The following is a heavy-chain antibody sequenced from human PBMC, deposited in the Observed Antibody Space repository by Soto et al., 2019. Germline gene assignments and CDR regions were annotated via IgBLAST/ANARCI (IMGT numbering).Heavy chain of an antibody. Sequence: GGSLRLSCAASGFTFSNAWMSWVRQAPGKGLEWVGRIKSKTDGGTTDYAAPVKGRFTISRDDSKNTLYLQMNSLKTEDTAVYYCTTDGIYGDFQYYYYGMDVWGQGTTVTVSS. D-gene: IGHD4-17*01. CDR2: IKSKTDGGTT. J-gene: IGHJ6*02. V-gene: IGHV3-15*01. CDR1: GFTFSNAW. CDR3: TTDGIYGDFQYYYYGMDV.